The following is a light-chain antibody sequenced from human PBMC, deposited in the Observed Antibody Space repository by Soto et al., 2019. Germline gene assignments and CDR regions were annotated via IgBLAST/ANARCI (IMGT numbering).Light chain of an antibody. CDR2: GAS. V-gene: IGKV3-15*01. CDR3: QQYNNWPPIT. CDR1: QSVSSN. J-gene: IGKJ5*01. Sequence: EIVMTQSPATRSVSPVEGVTLSCSASQSVSSNLAWYQQRPGQAPRLLFYGASTRATGIPARFSGSGSGTEFTLTISSLQSEDFAVYYCQQYNNWPPITFGQGTRLEIK.